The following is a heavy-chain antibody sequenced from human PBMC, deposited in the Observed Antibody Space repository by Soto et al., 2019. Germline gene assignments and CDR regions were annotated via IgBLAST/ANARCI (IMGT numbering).Heavy chain of an antibody. CDR2: IIPIFGTA. D-gene: IGHD2-15*01. CDR1: GGTFSSYA. J-gene: IGHJ6*02. V-gene: IGHV1-69*13. CDR3: ARRSYCSGCSCFVYYYYYGMDL. Sequence: SVKVSCKASGGTFSSYAISWVRQAPGQGLEWMGGIIPIFGTANYAQKFQGRVTITADESTSTAYMELSSLRSEDTAVYYCARRSYCSGCSCFVYYYYYGMDLWGQGTTVTVSS.